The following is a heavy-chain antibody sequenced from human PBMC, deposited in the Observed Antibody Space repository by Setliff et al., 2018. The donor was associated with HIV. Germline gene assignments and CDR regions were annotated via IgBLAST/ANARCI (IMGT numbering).Heavy chain of an antibody. Sequence: SETLSLTCAVSGGSISSNWWSWVRQSPGKGLEWIGEIYHSGSTHYNPSLQSRVTISVDTSKNQFSLKLTSVTAADTAVYYCARDQPQDYDSLTGYYTGRYFDYWGRGTLVTVSS. CDR2: IYHSGST. CDR1: GGSISSNW. J-gene: IGHJ4*02. V-gene: IGHV4-4*02. CDR3: ARDQPQDYDSLTGYYTGRYFDY. D-gene: IGHD3-9*01.